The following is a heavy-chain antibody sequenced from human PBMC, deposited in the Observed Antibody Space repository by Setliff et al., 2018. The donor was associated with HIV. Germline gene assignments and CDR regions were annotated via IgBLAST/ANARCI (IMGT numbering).Heavy chain of an antibody. V-gene: IGHV1-8*02. CDR2: ISASGDA. D-gene: IGHD2-15*01. J-gene: IGHJ4*02. CDR1: GYNFSIYG. CDR3: ARGNREGRGGNRVDY. Sequence: ASVKVSCKASGYNFSIYGISWVRQAPGQGLEWMGWISASGDAKSAQKFQGRVTMTRNTSITTAYMELSSLRSEDTALYYCARGNREGRGGNRVDYWGQGTLVTVSS.